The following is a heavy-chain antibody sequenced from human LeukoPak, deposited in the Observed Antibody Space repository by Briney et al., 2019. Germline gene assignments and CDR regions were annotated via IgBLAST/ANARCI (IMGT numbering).Heavy chain of an antibody. V-gene: IGHV3-23*01. D-gene: IGHD2-2*02. Sequence: GGSLSLSCALSGLTFSSNAMSWVRRAPGEGLEWVSAISGCGGSTYYTDSVKGRFTISRDNSKNTLYLQMNSLRAEDTAVYYCAKEVRHTDTLRFEYWGQGTLVTVSS. J-gene: IGHJ4*02. CDR2: ISGCGGST. CDR1: GLTFSSNA. CDR3: AKEVRHTDTLRFEY.